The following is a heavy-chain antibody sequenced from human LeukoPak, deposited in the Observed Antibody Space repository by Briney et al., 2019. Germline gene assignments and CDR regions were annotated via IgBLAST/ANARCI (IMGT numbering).Heavy chain of an antibody. CDR2: VSGSGGST. CDR3: AKQGVLRGYSYGPPGVFDY. D-gene: IGHD5-18*01. CDR1: GFTFSSYA. V-gene: IGHV3-23*01. Sequence: TGGSLRLSCAASGFTFSSYAMSWVRQAPGKGLEWVSAVSGSGGSTYYADSVKGRFTISRDNSKNTLYLQMNSLRAEDTAVFYCAKQGVLRGYSYGPPGVFDYWGQGTLVTVSS. J-gene: IGHJ4*02.